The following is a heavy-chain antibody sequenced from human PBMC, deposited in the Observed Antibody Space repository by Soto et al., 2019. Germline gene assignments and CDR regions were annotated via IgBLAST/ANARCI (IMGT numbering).Heavy chain of an antibody. Sequence: HPGGSLRLSCAASGFTFSSYAMHWVRQAPGKGLEWVAVISYDGSNKYYADSVKGRFTISRDNSKNTLYLQMNSLRAEDTAVYYCARGIGRGYSYGYYYYGMDVWGQGTTVTVSS. V-gene: IGHV3-30-3*01. J-gene: IGHJ6*02. CDR1: GFTFSSYA. CDR3: ARGIGRGYSYGYYYYGMDV. D-gene: IGHD5-18*01. CDR2: ISYDGSNK.